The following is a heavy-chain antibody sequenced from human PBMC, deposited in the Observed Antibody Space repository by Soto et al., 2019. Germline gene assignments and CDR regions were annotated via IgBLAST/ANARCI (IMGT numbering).Heavy chain of an antibody. CDR2: ISYDGSNK. D-gene: IGHD5-12*01. Sequence: GGSLRLSCAASGFTFSSYVIHWVRQAPGKGLEWVAVISYDGSNKYYADSVKGRFTISKDNSKNTLYLQMNSLRAEDTAVYYCARDRDGYNYYYVMDVWGQGTTVTVSS. CDR1: GFTFSSYV. CDR3: ARDRDGYNYYYVMDV. V-gene: IGHV3-30-3*01. J-gene: IGHJ6*02.